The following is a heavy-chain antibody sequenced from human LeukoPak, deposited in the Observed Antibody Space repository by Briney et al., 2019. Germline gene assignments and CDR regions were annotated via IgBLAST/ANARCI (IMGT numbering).Heavy chain of an antibody. CDR1: GGTFRSYA. V-gene: IGHV1-69*04. J-gene: IGHJ3*02. Sequence: AWVKVSCKPSGGTFRSYAISWVRQDPGQGLEWLERIIPLVGVNDYAQRFQGRLTISADKSTTTVYMELSSLRSDDAAVYYCARELMGTTAFHMWGQGTAVTVSS. CDR2: IIPLVGVN. CDR3: ARELMGTTAFHM. D-gene: IGHD1-14*01.